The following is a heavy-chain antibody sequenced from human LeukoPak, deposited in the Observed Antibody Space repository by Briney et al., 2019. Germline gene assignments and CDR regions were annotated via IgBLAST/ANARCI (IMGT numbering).Heavy chain of an antibody. CDR1: GGSISSYY. Sequence: PSETLSLTCTVSGGSISSYYWSWIRQPPGKGLEWVGYIYYSGSTNYNPSLKSRVTISVDTSKNQFSLKLSSVTAADTAVYYCASSIYDSSGYLDYWGQGTLVTVSS. CDR3: ASSIYDSSGYLDY. D-gene: IGHD3-22*01. J-gene: IGHJ4*02. CDR2: IYYSGST. V-gene: IGHV4-59*08.